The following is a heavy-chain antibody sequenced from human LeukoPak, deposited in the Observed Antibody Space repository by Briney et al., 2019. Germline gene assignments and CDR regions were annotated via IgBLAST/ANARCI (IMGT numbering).Heavy chain of an antibody. Sequence: GRSLRLSCAASGFTFSSYAMHWVRQAPGKGLEWVAVISYDGSNKYYADSVKGRFTISRDNSKNTLYLQMNSLRAEDTAVYYCARGGSYGAFDIWGQGTMVTVSS. CDR3: ARGGSYGAFDI. CDR1: GFTFSSYA. D-gene: IGHD1-26*01. V-gene: IGHV3-30-3*01. CDR2: ISYDGSNK. J-gene: IGHJ3*02.